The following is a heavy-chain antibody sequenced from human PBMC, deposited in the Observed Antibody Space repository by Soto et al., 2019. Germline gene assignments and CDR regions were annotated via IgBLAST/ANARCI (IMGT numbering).Heavy chain of an antibody. CDR1: GGSISSGGYY. CDR2: IYYSGST. Sequence: QVQLQESGPGLVKPSQTLSLTCTVSGGSISSGGYYWSWIRQHPGKGLEWIGYIYYSGSTYYNPSLKSRVTISVDTSKNQFSLKLSSVTAADTAVYYCARDSRPRDGYNSPHHWYFDLWGRGTLVTVSS. J-gene: IGHJ2*01. D-gene: IGHD5-12*01. CDR3: ARDSRPRDGYNSPHHWYFDL. V-gene: IGHV4-31*03.